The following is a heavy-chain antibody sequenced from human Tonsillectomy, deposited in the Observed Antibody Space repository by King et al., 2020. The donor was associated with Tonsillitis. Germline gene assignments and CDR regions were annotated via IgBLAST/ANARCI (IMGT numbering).Heavy chain of an antibody. Sequence: QLVQSGGGVVQPGRSLRLSCAASGFTFSSYGMHWVRQAPGKGLEWVAVISYDGSNKYYADSVKGRFTISRDNSKNTLYLQMNSLRAEDTAVYYCAKDRVRWVVSLIDYWGQGTLVTVSS. V-gene: IGHV3-30*18. J-gene: IGHJ4*02. D-gene: IGHD3-10*01. CDR3: AKDRVRWVVSLIDY. CDR1: GFTFSSYG. CDR2: ISYDGSNK.